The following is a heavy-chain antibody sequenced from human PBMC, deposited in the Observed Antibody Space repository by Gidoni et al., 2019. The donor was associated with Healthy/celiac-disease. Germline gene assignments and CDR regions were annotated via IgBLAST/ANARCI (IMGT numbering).Heavy chain of an antibody. J-gene: IGHJ6*02. CDR2: ISSSSSYI. CDR1: GFTFSSYS. D-gene: IGHD5-18*01. V-gene: IGHV3-21*01. CDR3: ARDNVLDSYGNYYYYYGMDV. Sequence: EVQLVESGGGLVKPGGSLRLSCAASGFTFSSYSLHWVRQAPGKGLEWVSSISSSSSYIYYADSVKGRFTISRDNAKNSLYLQMNSLRAEDTAVYYCARDNVLDSYGNYYYYYGMDVWGQGTTVTVSS.